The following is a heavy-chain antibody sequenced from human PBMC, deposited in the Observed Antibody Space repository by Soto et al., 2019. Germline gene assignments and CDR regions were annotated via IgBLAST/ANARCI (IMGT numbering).Heavy chain of an antibody. D-gene: IGHD3-9*01. CDR1: GYTFTSYG. J-gene: IGHJ3*02. V-gene: IGHV1-18*01. CDR3: AKDPRYFDFLLDAFDI. Sequence: ASVKVSCKASGYTFTSYGISWVRQAPGQGPEWMGWISAYNGNTNYAQKLQGRVTMTTDTSTSTAYMESRSLRSDDTVVYYCAKDPRYFDFLLDAFDIWGQGTMVTVSS. CDR2: ISAYNGNT.